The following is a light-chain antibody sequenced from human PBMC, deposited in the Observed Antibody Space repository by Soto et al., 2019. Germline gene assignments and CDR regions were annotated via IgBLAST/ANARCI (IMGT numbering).Light chain of an antibody. CDR3: QQYGSTPVT. CDR2: GAS. J-gene: IGKJ1*01. V-gene: IGKV3-20*01. CDR1: QRVSSRY. Sequence: MVLTQSPGTLSLYPGDRATLSCRASQRVSSRYLAWYQQKPGQAPSLLIFGASNRATGIPDRFSGSGSGTDFTLTINRLEPEDFAVYYCQQYGSTPVTFGQGTKVDIK.